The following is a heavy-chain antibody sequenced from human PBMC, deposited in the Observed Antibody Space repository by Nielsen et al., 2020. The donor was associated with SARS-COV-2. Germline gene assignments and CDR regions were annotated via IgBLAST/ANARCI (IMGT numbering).Heavy chain of an antibody. CDR1: GFTFRNYD. J-gene: IGHJ6*02. CDR3: ARGDCSSTTCYVDYYGIDV. CDR2: IGAAGDT. Sequence: GGSLRLSCAASGFTFRNYDMHWVRQATGKGLEWVAAIGAAGDTYYPDSVKGRFTISRENAKNSLYLQMNSLRAGDTAVYYCARGDCSSTTCYVDYYGIDVWGQGTSVTVSS. V-gene: IGHV3-13*01. D-gene: IGHD2-2*01.